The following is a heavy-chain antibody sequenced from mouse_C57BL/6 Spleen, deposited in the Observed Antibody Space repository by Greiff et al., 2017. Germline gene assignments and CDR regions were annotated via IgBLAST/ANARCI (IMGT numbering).Heavy chain of an antibody. V-gene: IGHV6-3*01. D-gene: IGHD2-4*01. Sequence: EVQGVESGGGLVQPGGSMKLSCVASGFTFSNYWMNWVRQSPEKGLEWVAQIRLKSDNYATHYAESVKGRFTISRDDSKSSVYLQMNNLRAEDTGIYYCTRIYYDFFFAYWGQGTLVTVSA. CDR1: GFTFSNYW. J-gene: IGHJ3*01. CDR2: IRLKSDNYAT. CDR3: TRIYYDFFFAY.